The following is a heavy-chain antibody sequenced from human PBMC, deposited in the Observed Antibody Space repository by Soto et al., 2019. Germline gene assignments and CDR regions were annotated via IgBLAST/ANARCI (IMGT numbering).Heavy chain of an antibody. CDR2: IYYSGST. V-gene: IGHV4-31*03. J-gene: IGHJ4*02. D-gene: IGHD3-22*01. Sequence: QVQLQESGPGLVKPSQTLSLTCTVSGGSISSGGYYWSWIRQHPGKGLEWIGYIYYSGSTYYNPSLKSRVTISVYTSKNQFSLKLSSVTAADTAVYYCASDRASYYYDSSGLIYWGQGTLVTVSS. CDR3: ASDRASYYYDSSGLIY. CDR1: GGSISSGGYY.